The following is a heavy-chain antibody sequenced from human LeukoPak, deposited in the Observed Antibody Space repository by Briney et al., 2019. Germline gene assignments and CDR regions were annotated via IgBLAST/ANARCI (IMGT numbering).Heavy chain of an antibody. J-gene: IGHJ4*02. D-gene: IGHD4-11*01. CDR3: TTEGLPGSFDY. V-gene: IGHV3-15*01. CDR2: IKNKADAGTA. Sequence: TGGSLRLSCAASGFTFSNAWMSWVRQAPGQGLEWVGRIKNKADAGTAEYAAPVKGRFTISRDDSKNTEYLQMNSLETEDTAMYYCTTEGLPGSFDYWGQGALVTVSS. CDR1: GFTFSNAW.